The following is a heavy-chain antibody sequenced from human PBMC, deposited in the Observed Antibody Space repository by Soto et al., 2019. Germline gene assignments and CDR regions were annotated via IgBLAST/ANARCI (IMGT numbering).Heavy chain of an antibody. CDR3: ARRDSSGYYGWFDP. D-gene: IGHD3-22*01. CDR2: IYSSGST. CDR1: GGSISSSSYY. V-gene: IGHV4-39*01. Sequence: SETLSLTCTVSGGSISSSSYYWGWIRQPPGKGLEWIGSIYSSGSTYYNPSLKGRVTISVDTSKNQFSLKLSSVTAADTAVYYCARRDSSGYYGWFDPWGQGTLVTVSS. J-gene: IGHJ5*02.